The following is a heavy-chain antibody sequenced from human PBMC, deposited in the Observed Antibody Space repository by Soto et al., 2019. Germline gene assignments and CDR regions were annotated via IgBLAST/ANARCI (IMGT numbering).Heavy chain of an antibody. V-gene: IGHV3-48*01. J-gene: IGHJ4*02. Sequence: PGGSLRLSCAASGFTFSSYSMNWVRQAPGKGLEWVSYISSSSSSTYYADSVKGRFTISRDNAKNTLYLQMNSLRAEDTAVYYCAKVLHEDPSYGDYDSAWQVAPNYYFDYWGQGTLVTVSS. CDR3: AKVLHEDPSYGDYDSAWQVAPNYYFDY. D-gene: IGHD4-17*01. CDR2: ISSSSSST. CDR1: GFTFSSYS.